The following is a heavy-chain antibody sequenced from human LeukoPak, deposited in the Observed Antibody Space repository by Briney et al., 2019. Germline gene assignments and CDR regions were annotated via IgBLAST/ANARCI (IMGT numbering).Heavy chain of an antibody. D-gene: IGHD6-19*01. J-gene: IGHJ4*02. Sequence: PSETLSLTCTVSGGSISSYYWSWIRQPPGKGLEWIGYIYYSGSTNYNPSLKSRVTISVDTSKNQFSLKLSPVTAADTAVYYCAVAVAGRGYFDYWGQGTLVTVSS. CDR2: IYYSGST. V-gene: IGHV4-59*01. CDR1: GGSISSYY. CDR3: AVAVAGRGYFDY.